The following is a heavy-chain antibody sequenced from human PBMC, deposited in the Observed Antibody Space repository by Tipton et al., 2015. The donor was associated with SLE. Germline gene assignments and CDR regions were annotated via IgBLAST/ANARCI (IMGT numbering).Heavy chain of an antibody. CDR1: GFTFSSYS. J-gene: IGHJ4*02. D-gene: IGHD2-2*01. CDR3: ARDPSCDY. CDR2: ISSSSSYT. V-gene: IGHV3-21*01. Sequence: SLRLSCAASGFTFSSYSMNWVRQAPGKGLEWVSSISSSSSYTNYADSVKGRFTISRDNAKNSLYLQMNSLRAEDTAVYYCARDPSCDYWGQGTLVTVSS.